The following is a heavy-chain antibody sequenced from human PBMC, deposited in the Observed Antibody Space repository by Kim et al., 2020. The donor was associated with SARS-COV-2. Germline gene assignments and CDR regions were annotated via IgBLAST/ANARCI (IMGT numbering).Heavy chain of an antibody. CDR2: ISHSGDTT. D-gene: IGHD2-15*01. CDR3: AKDLRYCSSGSCYSGAAFDL. Sequence: GGSLRLSCTASGFTFSTYAMSWVRQAPGKGLEWVSAISHSGDTTYYADSVKGRFTISRDNSKNTLYLQMNSLRAEDTAAYYCAKDLRYCSSGSCYSGAAFDLWGQGTTVTVSS. V-gene: IGHV3-23*01. CDR1: GFTFSTYA. J-gene: IGHJ3*01.